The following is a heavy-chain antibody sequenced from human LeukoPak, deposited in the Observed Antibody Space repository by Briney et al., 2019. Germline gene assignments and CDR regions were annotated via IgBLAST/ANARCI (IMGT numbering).Heavy chain of an antibody. CDR1: GGSISSYY. V-gene: IGHV4-59*08. Sequence: SETLSLTCTVSGGSISSYYWSWIRQPPGKGLEWIGYIYYSGSTNYNPSLKSRVTISVDTSKNQFSLKLSSVTAADTAVYYCARRVGAKGFYGMDVWGQGTTVTVSS. J-gene: IGHJ6*02. CDR2: IYYSGST. D-gene: IGHD1-26*01. CDR3: ARRVGAKGFYGMDV.